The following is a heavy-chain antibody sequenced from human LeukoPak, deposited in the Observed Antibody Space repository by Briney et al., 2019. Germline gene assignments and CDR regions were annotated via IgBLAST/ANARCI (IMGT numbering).Heavy chain of an antibody. CDR2: IRQDGGEK. CDR3: ARDGTAAGLYFDL. CDR1: GFTFRSYE. V-gene: IGHV3-7*01. Sequence: GSLRLSCAATGFTFRSYEMKGVRQAPGKGLDGVASIRQDGGEKSYVGSVKGRFTISRDNTKSSLYLQLNSLRAEDTAVYYCARDGTAAGLYFDLWGQGTLVTVSS. J-gene: IGHJ4*01. D-gene: IGHD6-13*01.